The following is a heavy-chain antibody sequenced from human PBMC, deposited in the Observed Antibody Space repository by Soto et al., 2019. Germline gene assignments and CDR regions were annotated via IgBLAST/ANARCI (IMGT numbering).Heavy chain of an antibody. D-gene: IGHD3-16*01. J-gene: IGHJ6*03. CDR3: ARGPFPTAGGSHWYYYYYYMDV. CDR1: GGSFSGYY. Sequence: SEPLSLTCAVYGGSFSGYYWSWIRQPPGKGLEWIGEINHSGSTNYNPSLKSRVTISVDTSKNQFSLKLSSVTAADTAVYYCARGPFPTAGGSHWYYYYYYMDVWGKGTTVTVSS. CDR2: INHSGST. V-gene: IGHV4-34*01.